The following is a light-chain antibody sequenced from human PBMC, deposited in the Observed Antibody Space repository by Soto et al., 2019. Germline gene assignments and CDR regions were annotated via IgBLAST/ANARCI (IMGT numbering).Light chain of an antibody. J-gene: IGLJ7*01. Sequence: QPVLTQPPSVSGAPGQRVTISCTGSSSNIGAGYDVHWYQQLPGTAPKLLIYGNSNRPSGVPDRFSGSKSGTSASLAITGLQAEDEADYYCQSYDSSLSADVFGTGTQLTVL. CDR3: QSYDSSLSADV. V-gene: IGLV1-40*01. CDR2: GNS. CDR1: SSNIGAGYD.